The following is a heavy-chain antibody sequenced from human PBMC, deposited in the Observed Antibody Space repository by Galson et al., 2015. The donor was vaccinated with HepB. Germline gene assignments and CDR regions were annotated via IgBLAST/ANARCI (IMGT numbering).Heavy chain of an antibody. J-gene: IGHJ6*02. CDR3: ARRPRWELTYYYYYGMDV. D-gene: IGHD1-26*01. V-gene: IGHV3-48*04. CDR1: GFTFSSYS. CDR2: ISSSSTI. Sequence: SLRLSCAASGFTFSSYSMYWVRQAPGKGLEWVSYISSSSTIYYADSVKGRFTISRDNAKNSLYLQMNSLRAEDTAVYYCARRPRWELTYYYYYGMDVWGQGTTVTVSS.